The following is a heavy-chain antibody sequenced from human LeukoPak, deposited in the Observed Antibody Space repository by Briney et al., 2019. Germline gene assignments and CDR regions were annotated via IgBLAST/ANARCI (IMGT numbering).Heavy chain of an antibody. CDR3: AGQKDYYGPPNWFDP. J-gene: IGHJ5*02. V-gene: IGHV1-18*01. Sequence: ASVKVSCKASGYTFTSYGISWVRQAPGQGLEWMGWISAYNGNTNYAQKLQGRVTMTTDTSTSTAYMELRSLRSDDTAVYYCAGQKDYYGPPNWFDPWGQGTLVTVSS. CDR2: ISAYNGNT. CDR1: GYTFTSYG. D-gene: IGHD3-10*01.